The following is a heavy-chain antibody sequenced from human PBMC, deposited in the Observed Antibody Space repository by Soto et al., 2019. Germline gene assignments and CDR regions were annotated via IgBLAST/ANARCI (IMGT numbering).Heavy chain of an antibody. D-gene: IGHD3-22*01. CDR2: RSAYNDNS. J-gene: IGHJ4*02. CDR3: AWQKDYYGSSNYFRFDY. CDR1: GCTLPNYG. Sequence: GASVQVSCQACGCTLPNYGISGVRQAPDHGLGMGGWRSAYNDNSNYPHNFQGRLTITTVTSTSTAYMELLSLRSDATAVYYCAWQKDYYGSSNYFRFDYWGQGTLVTVSS. V-gene: IGHV1-18*04.